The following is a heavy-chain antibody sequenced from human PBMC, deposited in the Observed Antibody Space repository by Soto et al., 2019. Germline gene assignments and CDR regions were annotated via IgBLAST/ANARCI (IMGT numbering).Heavy chain of an antibody. CDR2: INHSGST. CDR1: GGSFSGYY. D-gene: IGHD2-8*02. Sequence: QVQLQQWGAGLLKPSETLSLTCAVYGGSFSGYYWSWIRQPPGKGLEWIGEINHSGSTNYNPSLKSRVTISVDTSKNQFSLKLSSVTAADTAVYYCANTDYFDYWGQGTLVTVSS. CDR3: ANTDYFDY. V-gene: IGHV4-34*01. J-gene: IGHJ4*02.